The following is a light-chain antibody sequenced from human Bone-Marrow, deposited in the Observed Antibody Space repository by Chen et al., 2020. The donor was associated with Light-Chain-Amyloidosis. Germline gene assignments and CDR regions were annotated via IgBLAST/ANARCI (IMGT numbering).Light chain of an antibody. CDR2: KDT. CDR3: YSIQV. J-gene: IGLJ2*01. V-gene: IGLV3-27*01. Sequence: SYELTQPSSVSVSPGQTARSTCAGNLLAKKYGRWYQKKAGQAPVMVIYKDTERPAVIPERVSGSCSGTTVTLTIRGAQVEDEAEYYCYSIQVFGGGTKLTVL. CDR1: LLAKKY.